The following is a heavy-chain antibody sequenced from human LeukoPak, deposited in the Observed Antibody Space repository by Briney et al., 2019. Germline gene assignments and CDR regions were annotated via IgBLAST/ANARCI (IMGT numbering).Heavy chain of an antibody. CDR3: ARHQLWYYFDY. CDR1: GTSIRSYY. J-gene: IGHJ4*02. CDR2: IYYSGST. D-gene: IGHD1-1*01. Sequence: SETLSLTCTVSGTSIRSYYWSWIRQPPGKGLEWIGYIYYSGSTNYNPSLKSRVTISVDTSNNQFSLKLTSVTAADTAVYYCARHQLWYYFDYWGQGTLVTVSS. V-gene: IGHV4-59*08.